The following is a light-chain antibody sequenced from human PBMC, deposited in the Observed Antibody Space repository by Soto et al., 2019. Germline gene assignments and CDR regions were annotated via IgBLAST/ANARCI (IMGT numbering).Light chain of an antibody. CDR1: RRLPTT. J-gene: IGKJ1*01. V-gene: IGKV3-15*01. Sequence: EIVMTQSPATLSVSPGEKATPTARPIRRLPTTLAWYQLKPGQAPGLLIIGPSTRATGIPARFSGSGSGTEFTLTISSLQSEDFAVYYCQQYNNWPPGAFGQGTKVEIK. CDR3: QQYNNWPPGA. CDR2: GPS.